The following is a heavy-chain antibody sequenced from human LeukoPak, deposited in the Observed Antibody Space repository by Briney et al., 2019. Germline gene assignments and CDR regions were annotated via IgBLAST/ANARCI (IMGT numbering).Heavy chain of an antibody. J-gene: IGHJ5*02. Sequence: GSSVKVSCKTSAGTLTSYAITWVRQAPGQGLEWMGKIIPISGTTNYAQKFQGRVTFTADESTSTAYMELSSLRSEDTALYYCARKLRLGGNWFDPWGQGTLVTVSS. CDR3: ARKLRLGGNWFDP. V-gene: IGHV1-69*15. CDR2: IIPISGTT. D-gene: IGHD1-26*01. CDR1: AGTLTSYA.